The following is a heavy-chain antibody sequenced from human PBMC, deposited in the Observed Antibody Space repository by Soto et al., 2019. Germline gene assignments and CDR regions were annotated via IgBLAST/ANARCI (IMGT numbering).Heavy chain of an antibody. D-gene: IGHD6-13*01. CDR2: ISGNDGNT. Sequence: GGSLRLSCAASGFPFSTFAMSWVRQAPGKGLEWVSSISGNDGNTYYADPVKGRFTISRDKSKNTLNLQMNSLRAEDTAVYYCAKASSWYVVAWFDPWGQGTLVTVSS. CDR3: AKASSWYVVAWFDP. J-gene: IGHJ5*02. CDR1: GFPFSTFA. V-gene: IGHV3-23*01.